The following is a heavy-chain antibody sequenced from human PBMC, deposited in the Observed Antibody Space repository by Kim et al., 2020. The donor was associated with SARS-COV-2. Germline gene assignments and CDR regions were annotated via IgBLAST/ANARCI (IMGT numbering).Heavy chain of an antibody. V-gene: IGHV3-23*01. Sequence: GGSLRLSCAASGFSFSTYAMSWVRQAPGKGLEWVSTISRSGDSIFYADSVKGRFTISRDNSKNTLNLQMNSLRADDTAVYYCAKDKMYTTSQILWGRYGMDVWGQGTTVTV. D-gene: IGHD2-21*01. CDR3: AKDKMYTTSQILWGRYGMDV. CDR2: ISRSGDSI. J-gene: IGHJ6*02. CDR1: GFSFSTYA.